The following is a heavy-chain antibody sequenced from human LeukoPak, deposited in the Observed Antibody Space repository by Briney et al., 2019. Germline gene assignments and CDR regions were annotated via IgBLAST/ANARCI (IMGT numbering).Heavy chain of an antibody. D-gene: IGHD3-10*01. CDR2: ISYDGNNK. J-gene: IGHJ6*03. Sequence: GGSLRLSCAASGFTFSRNVMHWVRQAPGKGLEWVALISYDGNNKFYADSVKGRFTISRDNSRNTLYLQMYSLRGEDAAVYSCARGGIPTGPYYYFYYMDVWGKGTAVTVSS. V-gene: IGHV3-30*01. CDR1: GFTFSRNV. CDR3: ARGGIPTGPYYYFYYMDV.